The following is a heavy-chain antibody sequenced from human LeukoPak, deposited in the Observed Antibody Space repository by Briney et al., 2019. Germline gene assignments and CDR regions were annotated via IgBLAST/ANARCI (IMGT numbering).Heavy chain of an antibody. CDR1: GFTFSSYA. Sequence: GGSLRLSCAASGFTFSSYALHWVRQAPGKGLEWVAVISYDGTSKYYADSVKGRFTISRDNSKNTLYLQMNSLRPEDTAVYYCAKDRGGEYYFDYWGQGTLVTVSS. CDR3: AKDRGGEYYFDY. D-gene: IGHD3-10*01. J-gene: IGHJ4*02. CDR2: ISYDGTSK. V-gene: IGHV3-30-3*01.